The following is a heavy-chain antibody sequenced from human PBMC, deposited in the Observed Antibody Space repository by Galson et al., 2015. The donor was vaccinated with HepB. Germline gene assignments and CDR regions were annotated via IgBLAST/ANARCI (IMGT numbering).Heavy chain of an antibody. J-gene: IGHJ4*02. CDR3: ASSRAAIDY. D-gene: IGHD6-13*01. V-gene: IGHV3-11*06. CDR1: GFTFSDYY. Sequence: SLRLSCAASGFTFSDYYMSWIRQAPGKGLEWVSYISSSSSYTNYADSVKGRFTISRDNAKNSLYLQMNSLRAEDTAVYYCASSRAAIDYWGQGTLVTVSS. CDR2: ISSSSSYT.